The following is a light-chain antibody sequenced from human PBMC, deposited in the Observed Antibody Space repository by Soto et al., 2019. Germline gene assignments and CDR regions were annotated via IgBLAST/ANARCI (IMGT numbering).Light chain of an antibody. CDR2: STN. CDR1: SSNIGSDT. J-gene: IGLJ3*02. Sequence: QSVLTQPPSASGTPRQRVTISCSGSSSNIGSDTVHWFQQVPGTAPKLLIYSTNQRPSGVPDRFSGSKSGTSASLAISGLQSGDEADYYCAAWDGTLNGWVFGGGTKLTVL. V-gene: IGLV1-44*01. CDR3: AAWDGTLNGWV.